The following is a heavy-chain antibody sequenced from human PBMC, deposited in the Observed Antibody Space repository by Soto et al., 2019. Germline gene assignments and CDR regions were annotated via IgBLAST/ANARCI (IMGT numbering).Heavy chain of an antibody. CDR2: ISYSGST. Sequence: SETLSLTCTVSGGSISSGGYYWSWIRQHPGKGLEWIGYISYSGSTNYNPSLRSLVTISVDTSKNQFSLRLGSVTAADTSVYHCAITFWSGSRLDYYYMDVCGKGTTVTVSS. CDR1: GGSISSGGYY. D-gene: IGHD3-3*01. CDR3: AITFWSGSRLDYYYMDV. V-gene: IGHV4-61*08. J-gene: IGHJ6*03.